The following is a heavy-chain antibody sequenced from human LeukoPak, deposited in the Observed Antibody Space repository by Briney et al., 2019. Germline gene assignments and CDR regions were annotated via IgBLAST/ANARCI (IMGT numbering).Heavy chain of an antibody. CDR1: GFTFSSYE. CDR3: ARFWNYYDSSGYHSAHYFDY. Sequence: GGSLRLSCAASGFTFSSYEMNWVRQAPGKRLEWVSSISRSATTIYYADSVKGRFTISRDNAKNSLYLQMNSLRAEDTAVYYCARFWNYYDSSGYHSAHYFDYWGQGTLVTVSS. CDR2: ISRSATTI. V-gene: IGHV3-48*03. J-gene: IGHJ4*02. D-gene: IGHD3-22*01.